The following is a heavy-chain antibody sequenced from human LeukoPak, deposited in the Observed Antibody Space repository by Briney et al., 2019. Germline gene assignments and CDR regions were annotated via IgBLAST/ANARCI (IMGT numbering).Heavy chain of an antibody. CDR3: ARSRFGELLWRSWFDP. Sequence: SETLSLTCAVYGGSFSGYYWRWIRQPPGKGLEWIGEINHSGSTNYNPSLKSRVTISVDQSKNQFSLKLSYVTTADTAVYYCARSRFGELLWRSWFDPWGQGTLVTVSS. CDR2: INHSGST. CDR1: GGSFSGYY. D-gene: IGHD3-10*01. V-gene: IGHV4-34*01. J-gene: IGHJ5*02.